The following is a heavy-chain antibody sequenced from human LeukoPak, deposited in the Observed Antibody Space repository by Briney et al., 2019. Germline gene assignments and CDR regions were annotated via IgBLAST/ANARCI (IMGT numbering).Heavy chain of an antibody. V-gene: IGHV3-21*01. Sequence: GGSLRLSCAASGFTFSSYSMNWVRQVPGKGLEWVSPISSSSNYIYYADSVKGRFTLSRDNAKNSLWLQMNSLRAEDTAVYYCARGEGDSGGNFVGDYWGQGTLVTVSS. D-gene: IGHD4-23*01. CDR2: ISSSSNYI. J-gene: IGHJ4*02. CDR3: ARGEGDSGGNFVGDY. CDR1: GFTFSSYS.